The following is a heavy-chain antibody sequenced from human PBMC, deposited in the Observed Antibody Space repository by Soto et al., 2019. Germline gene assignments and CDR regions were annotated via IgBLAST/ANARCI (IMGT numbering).Heavy chain of an antibody. J-gene: IGHJ6*02. CDR1: GYTFTGYY. V-gene: IGHV1-2*04. CDR3: ARGPSITMVRGPRAYGMDV. Sequence: ASVEVCCTASGYTFTGYYMHWVRQAHGQGLEWMGWINPNSGGTNYAQKFQGWVTMTRDTSISTAYMELSRLRSDDTAVYYCARGPSITMVRGPRAYGMDVWGQGTTVTVSS. D-gene: IGHD3-10*01. CDR2: INPNSGGT.